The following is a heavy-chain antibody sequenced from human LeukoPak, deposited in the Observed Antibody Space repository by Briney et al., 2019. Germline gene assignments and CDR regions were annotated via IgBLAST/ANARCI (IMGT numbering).Heavy chain of an antibody. CDR1: GDRFTPYW. D-gene: IGHD6-19*01. CDR3: ARRKAVARISYFDS. CDR2: IYPGNSDT. Sequence: KRGESLKISCEGSGDRFTPYWITWVRQKPGKGLEWMGIIYPGNSDTKYSPSFQGQITISADKSINTAYLQWGSLEASDTAMYYCARRKAVARISYFDSWGQGTLVTVSS. V-gene: IGHV5-51*01. J-gene: IGHJ4*02.